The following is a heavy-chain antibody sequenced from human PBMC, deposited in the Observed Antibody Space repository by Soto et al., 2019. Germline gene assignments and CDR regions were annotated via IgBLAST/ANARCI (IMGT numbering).Heavy chain of an antibody. CDR1: GGSISSGDYY. D-gene: IGHD3-16*01. V-gene: IGHV4-30-4*01. J-gene: IGHJ3*01. CDR2: IYNSGST. Sequence: QVQLQESGPGLVKPSQTLSLTYTVSGGSISSGDYYWNWIRQPPGKGLEWIGFIYNSGSTYYNPSLKSRVTISVDMSKNQFSLKLTSVTAADTAVYYCARNDYDYVWESPGGDAFDVWGQGTMVTVSS. CDR3: ARNDYDYVWESPGGDAFDV.